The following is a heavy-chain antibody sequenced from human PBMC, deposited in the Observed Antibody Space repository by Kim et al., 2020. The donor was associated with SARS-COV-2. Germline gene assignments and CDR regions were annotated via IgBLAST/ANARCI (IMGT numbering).Heavy chain of an antibody. CDR2: TTRSGDGS. J-gene: IGHJ4*02. CDR3: VKYGRNYGAVH. CDR1: GFIFSDYA. Sequence: GGSLRLSCTGSGFIFSDYAIHWVRRAPGKGLQYVSATTRSGDGSFYADSVEGRFTISRDNPKNTLYLQMNSLRVEDTSDYYCVKYGRNYGAVHWGQGTLVTVSS. V-gene: IGHV3-64D*06. D-gene: IGHD1-7*01.